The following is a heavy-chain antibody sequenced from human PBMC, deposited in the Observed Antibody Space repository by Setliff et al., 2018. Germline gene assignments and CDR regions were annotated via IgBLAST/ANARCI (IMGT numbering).Heavy chain of an antibody. CDR3: ARDSSHFIRVLDS. D-gene: IGHD3-10*01. CDR1: GFTFDVYD. J-gene: IGHJ3*01. Sequence: GGSLRLSCAASGFTFDVYDLNWVRQAPGKGLEWVSSISGSSSNFIYYADSVKGRFTISRDNAKNSLFLQMDNLRAEDTAQYFCARDSSHFIRVLDSWGQGQWSPSPQ. V-gene: IGHV3-21*01. CDR2: ISGSSSNFI.